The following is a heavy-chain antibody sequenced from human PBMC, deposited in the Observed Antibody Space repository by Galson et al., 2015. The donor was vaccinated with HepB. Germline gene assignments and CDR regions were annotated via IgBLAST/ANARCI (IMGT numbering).Heavy chain of an antibody. J-gene: IGHJ4*02. Sequence: SVTVSCKASGYSFTTYDINWVRQATGQGLEWMGWMSPDSGNTGYAQKFQGRVTMTRETSISTAYLELSSLTSEDTAVYYCAIQYDYWGQGTLVTVSS. CDR1: GYSFTTYD. CDR3: AIQYDY. V-gene: IGHV1-8*01. CDR2: MSPDSGNT.